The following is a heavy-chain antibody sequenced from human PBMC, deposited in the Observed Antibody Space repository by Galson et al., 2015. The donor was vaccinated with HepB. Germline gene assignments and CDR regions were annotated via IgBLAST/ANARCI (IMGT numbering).Heavy chain of an antibody. J-gene: IGHJ5*01. CDR3: ARWSLKGGFDF. Sequence: SETLSLTCTVSRASISSSDYYWGWIRQPPGKGLEWLGCIFHSGNSYYTPSLKSRLAISVDTSNNQFSLNLSSVTAADTAMYYCARWSLKGGFDFWGQGALVTVAS. D-gene: IGHD3-16*01. CDR2: IFHSGNS. CDR1: RASISSSDYY. V-gene: IGHV4-39*01.